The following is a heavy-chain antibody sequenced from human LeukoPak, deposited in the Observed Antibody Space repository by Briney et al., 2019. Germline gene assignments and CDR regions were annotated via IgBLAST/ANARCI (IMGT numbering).Heavy chain of an antibody. CDR3: ARHSPPNWSGYYTPFDY. Sequence: SETLSLTCTVSGGSISSSSYYWGWIRQPPGKGLEWIGSIYYSGSTYYNPSLKSRVTISVDTSKNQFSLKLSSVTAADTAVYYCARHSPPNWSGYYTPFDYWGQGTLVTVPS. V-gene: IGHV4-39*01. CDR1: GGSISSSSYY. D-gene: IGHD3-3*01. J-gene: IGHJ4*02. CDR2: IYYSGST.